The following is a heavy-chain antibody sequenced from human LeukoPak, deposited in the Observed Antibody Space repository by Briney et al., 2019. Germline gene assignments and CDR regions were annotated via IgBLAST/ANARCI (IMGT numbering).Heavy chain of an antibody. CDR1: GYTLTRYY. J-gene: IGHJ4*02. CDR2: INPSSGST. V-gene: IGHV1-46*03. D-gene: IGHD3-10*01. CDR3: ARDRGGVVSPSDY. Sequence: ASVKVSCKASGYTLTRYYMHWVRQAPGQGLEWMGTINPSSGSTRYAQKFQGRVTMTRDTSTSTVYMEVSSLRSGDTAVYYCARDRGGVVSPSDYWDQGTLVTVSS.